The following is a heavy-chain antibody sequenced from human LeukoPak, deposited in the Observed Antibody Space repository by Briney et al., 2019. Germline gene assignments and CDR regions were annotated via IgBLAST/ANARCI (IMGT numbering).Heavy chain of an antibody. V-gene: IGHV3-48*04. CDR2: ISSSGSTI. CDR1: GFTFSSYW. J-gene: IGHJ4*02. Sequence: GGSLRLSCAASGFTFSSYWMNWARQAPGKGLEWVSYISSSGSTIYYADSVKGRFTISRDNAKNSLYLQMNSLRAEDTAVYYCARDRAYYYDSSGYLGYWGQGTLVTVSS. D-gene: IGHD3-22*01. CDR3: ARDRAYYYDSSGYLGY.